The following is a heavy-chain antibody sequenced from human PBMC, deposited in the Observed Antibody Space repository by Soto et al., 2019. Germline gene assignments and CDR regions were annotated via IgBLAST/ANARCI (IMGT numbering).Heavy chain of an antibody. Sequence: SGPTLVNPTQTLTLTCTFSGFSLSTSGVGVGWIRQPPGKALEWLALIYWNDDKRYSPSLKSRLTITKDTSKNQVVLTMTNMDPVDTATYYCAHSYDYVWGSYRMPFDYWGQGTLVTVSS. V-gene: IGHV2-5*01. CDR3: AHSYDYVWGSYRMPFDY. D-gene: IGHD3-16*02. J-gene: IGHJ4*02. CDR2: IYWNDDK. CDR1: GFSLSTSGVG.